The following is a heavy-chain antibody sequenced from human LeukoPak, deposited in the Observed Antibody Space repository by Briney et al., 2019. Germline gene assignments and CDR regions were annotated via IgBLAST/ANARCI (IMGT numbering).Heavy chain of an antibody. CDR3: ARTKAAAGSFYYYMDV. D-gene: IGHD6-13*01. CDR1: GGSISSSSYY. J-gene: IGHJ6*03. CDR2: INHSGST. Sequence: SETLSLTCTVSGGSISSSSYYWGWLRQPPGKGLEWIGEINHSGSTNYNPSLKSRVTISVDTSKNQFSLKLSSVTAADTAVYYCARTKAAAGSFYYYMDVWGKGTTVTISS. V-gene: IGHV4-39*07.